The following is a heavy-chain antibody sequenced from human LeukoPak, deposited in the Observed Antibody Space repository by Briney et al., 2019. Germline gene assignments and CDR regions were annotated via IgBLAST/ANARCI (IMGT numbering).Heavy chain of an antibody. J-gene: IGHJ4*02. D-gene: IGHD2-2*01. CDR3: AKALARYCSSTSCYPQLFEY. V-gene: IGHV3-30*18. CDR2: ISYDGSNK. Sequence: PGRSLRLSCAASGFTFSSYGMHWVRQAPGKGLEWVAVISYDGSNKYYADSVKGRFTISRDNSKNTLYLQMNSLIAEDTAVYYCAKALARYCSSTSCYPQLFEYWGRGTLVTVSS. CDR1: GFTFSSYG.